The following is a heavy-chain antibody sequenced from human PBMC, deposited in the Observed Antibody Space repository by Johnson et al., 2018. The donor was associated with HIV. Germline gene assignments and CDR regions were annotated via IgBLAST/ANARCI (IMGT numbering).Heavy chain of an antibody. CDR1: GFTVTTKY. CDR2: IYRGGAT. V-gene: IGHV3-66*01. CDR3: ARDKDYGGNHDAFDI. J-gene: IGHJ3*02. Sequence: VQLVESGGGLVQPGGSLRLSCAASGFTVTTKYMSWVRQAPGKGLEWVSVIYRGGATYYAASVQGRFTISRDNSKNTLYLQMESLRADDTALYYCARDKDYGGNHDAFDIWGQGTMVTVSS. D-gene: IGHD4-23*01.